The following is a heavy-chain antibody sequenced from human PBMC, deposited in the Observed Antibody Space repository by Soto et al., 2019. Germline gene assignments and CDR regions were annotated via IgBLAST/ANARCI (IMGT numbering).Heavy chain of an antibody. CDR1: GYTFTSYA. Sequence: GASVKVSCKASGYTFTSYAMHWVRQAPGQRLEWMGWINAGNGNTKYSQKFQGRVTITRDTSASTAYMELSSLRSEDTAVYYCARVGSSSWYNDYWGQGTLVTVS. CDR3: ARVGSSSWYNDY. V-gene: IGHV1-3*01. CDR2: INAGNGNT. J-gene: IGHJ4*02. D-gene: IGHD6-13*01.